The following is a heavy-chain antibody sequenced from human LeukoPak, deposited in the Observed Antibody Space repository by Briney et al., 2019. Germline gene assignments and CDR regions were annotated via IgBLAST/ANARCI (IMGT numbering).Heavy chain of an antibody. V-gene: IGHV1-18*04. CDR1: GYTFTSYG. CDR2: ISAYNGNT. D-gene: IGHD2-15*01. Sequence: GASEKVSCKASGYTFTSYGISWVRQAPGQGLEWRGWISAYNGNTNYAQKLQGRVTMTTDTSTSTACTELRSLRSDDTAVYYCARDHGRRSAGYYYGMDVWGKGTTVTVSS. J-gene: IGHJ6*04. CDR3: ARDHGRRSAGYYYGMDV.